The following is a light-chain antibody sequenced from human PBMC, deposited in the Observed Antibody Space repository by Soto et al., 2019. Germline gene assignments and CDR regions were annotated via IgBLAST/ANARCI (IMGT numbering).Light chain of an antibody. CDR1: SSNIGSNY. Sequence: SVLTQPPSASGTPGQRVTLSCSGSSSNIGSNYVYWYQQLPGTAPKLLIYRNNQRPSGVPDRFSGSKSGTSASLAISGLRSEDEADYYCAAWDDSLSGPLFGGGTKLTVL. CDR3: AAWDDSLSGPL. V-gene: IGLV1-47*01. J-gene: IGLJ2*01. CDR2: RNN.